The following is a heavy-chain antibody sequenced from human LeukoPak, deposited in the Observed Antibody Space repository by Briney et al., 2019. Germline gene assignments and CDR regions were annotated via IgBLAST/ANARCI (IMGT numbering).Heavy chain of an antibody. Sequence: GSLRLSCAASGFIFSDYSMNWVRQAPGKGLEWIGEINHSGSTNYNPSLKSRVTISVDTSKNQFSLKLSSVTAADTAVYYCARAASGYDSYYYYGMDVWGQGTTVTVSS. D-gene: IGHD5-12*01. V-gene: IGHV4-34*01. CDR2: INHSGST. CDR3: ARAASGYDSYYYYGMDV. CDR1: GFIFSDYS. J-gene: IGHJ6*02.